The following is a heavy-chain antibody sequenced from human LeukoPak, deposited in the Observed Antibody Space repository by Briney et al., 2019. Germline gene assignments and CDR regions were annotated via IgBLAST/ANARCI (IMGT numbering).Heavy chain of an antibody. D-gene: IGHD1-1*01. CDR3: ARHQFGLVQLERRDDY. CDR1: GGSISSGGYY. V-gene: IGHV4-30-2*01. Sequence: SQTLSLTCTVSGGSISSGGYYWSWIRQPPGKGLEWIGYIYHSGSTYYNPSLKSRVTISVDRSKNQFSLKLSSVTAADTAVYYCARHQFGLVQLERRDDYWGQGTLVTVSS. J-gene: IGHJ4*02. CDR2: IYHSGST.